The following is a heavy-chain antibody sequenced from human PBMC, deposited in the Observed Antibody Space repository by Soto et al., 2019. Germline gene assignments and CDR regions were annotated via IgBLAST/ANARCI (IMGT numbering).Heavy chain of an antibody. Sequence: SETLSLTCTISGGSISSGGYYWSWIRQHPGKGLEWIGYIYYSGSTYYNPSLKSRVTISVDTSKNQFSLKLSSVTAADTAVYYCARDSSGYYYFDYWGQGTLVTVSS. D-gene: IGHD3-22*01. CDR3: ARDSSGYYYFDY. CDR2: IYYSGST. CDR1: GGSISSGGYY. J-gene: IGHJ4*02. V-gene: IGHV4-31*03.